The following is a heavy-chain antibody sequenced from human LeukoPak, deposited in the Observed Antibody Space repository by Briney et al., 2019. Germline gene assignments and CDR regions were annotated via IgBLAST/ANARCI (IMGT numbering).Heavy chain of an antibody. Sequence: PGGSLRLSCAASGFTFSSYWMHWVRQVPGKGLVWVLRINSDGSDTSYADSVKGRFTISRDNSKNTPYLQMNSLRAEDTAVHYCARDAALGQQWLVPLDYWGQGTLVTVSS. V-gene: IGHV3-74*01. D-gene: IGHD6-19*01. CDR3: ARDAALGQQWLVPLDY. J-gene: IGHJ4*02. CDR2: INSDGSDT. CDR1: GFTFSSYW.